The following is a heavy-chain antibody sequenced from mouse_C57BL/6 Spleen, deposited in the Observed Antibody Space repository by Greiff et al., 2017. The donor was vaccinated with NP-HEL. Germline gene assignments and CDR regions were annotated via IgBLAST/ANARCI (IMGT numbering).Heavy chain of an antibody. CDR3: AIGITTGYYYAMDY. CDR2: IHPSDSDT. V-gene: IGHV1-74*01. J-gene: IGHJ4*01. CDR1: GYTFTSYW. D-gene: IGHD2-4*01. Sequence: QVQLKQPGAELVKPGASVKVSCKASGYTFTSYWMHWVKQRPGQGLEWIGRIHPSDSDTNYNQKFKGKATLTVDKSSSTAYMQLSSLTSEDSAVYYCAIGITTGYYYAMDYWGQGTSVTVSS.